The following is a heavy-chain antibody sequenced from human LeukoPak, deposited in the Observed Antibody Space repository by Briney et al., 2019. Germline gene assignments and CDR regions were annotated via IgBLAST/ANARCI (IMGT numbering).Heavy chain of an antibody. CDR1: GFTFSDYY. D-gene: IGHD3-3*01. J-gene: IGHJ4*02. CDR3: AGEHISLFGVVIIRDFDY. CDR2: ISSSGSTI. Sequence: GGSLRLSCAASGFTFSDYYMSWIRQAPGKGLEWVSYISSSGSTIYYADSVKGRFTISRDNAKTSLYLQMNSLRAEDTAVYYGAGEHISLFGVVIIRDFDYWGQGTLVTVSS. V-gene: IGHV3-11*04.